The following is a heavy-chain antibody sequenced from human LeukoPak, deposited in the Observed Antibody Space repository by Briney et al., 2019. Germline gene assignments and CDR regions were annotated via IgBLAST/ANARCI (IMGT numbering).Heavy chain of an antibody. Sequence: GGSLRLSCEASGFTFSSYAMAWVRQAPGKGLEWVSAIGGSGRGGDTYYTDSVKGRFTISRDNSRNTLYLQRNSLRAEDTAVYYCAKMALAVAGTPPRYWGQGTLVTVSS. V-gene: IGHV3-23*01. J-gene: IGHJ4*02. CDR3: AKMALAVAGTPPRY. CDR1: GFTFSSYA. CDR2: IGGSGRGGDT. D-gene: IGHD6-19*01.